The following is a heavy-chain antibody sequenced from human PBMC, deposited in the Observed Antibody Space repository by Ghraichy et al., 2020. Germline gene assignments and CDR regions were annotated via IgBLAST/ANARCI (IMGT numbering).Heavy chain of an antibody. J-gene: IGHJ6*03. D-gene: IGHD3-22*01. CDR1: GFTFSDYY. CDR3: ARSPYYYDSSGYSYYYYYMDV. Sequence: GGSLRLSCAASGFTFSDYYMSWIRQAPGKGLEWVSYISSSGSTIYYADSVKGRFTISRDNAKNSLYLQMNSLRAEDTAVYYCARSPYYYDSSGYSYYYYYMDVWGKGTTVTVSS. CDR2: ISSSGSTI. V-gene: IGHV3-11*01.